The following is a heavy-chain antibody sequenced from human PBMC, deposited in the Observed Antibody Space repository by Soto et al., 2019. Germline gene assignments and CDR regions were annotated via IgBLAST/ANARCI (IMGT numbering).Heavy chain of an antibody. D-gene: IGHD3-16*01. CDR3: ARVSPWTLGGVNALSP. J-gene: IGHJ5*02. Sequence: SQTLSLTCTVSVGSISSTGSCWGWIRQPPGEGLEWIGSIYYSGSTSYNPSLQSRVTMSVDTSKNQLSLKVSSVTAADTATYFCARVSPWTLGGVNALSPWGQGTLVTVSS. V-gene: IGHV4-39*07. CDR1: VGSISSTGSC. CDR2: IYYSGST.